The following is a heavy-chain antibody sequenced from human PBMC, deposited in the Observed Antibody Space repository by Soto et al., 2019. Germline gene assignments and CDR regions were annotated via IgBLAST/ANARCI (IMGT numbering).Heavy chain of an antibody. V-gene: IGHV1-69*13. CDR2: IIPIFGTA. CDR1: GGTFSSYA. J-gene: IGHJ4*02. D-gene: IGHD3-3*01. CDR3: AKHTYSDFWPGHYYYLDF. Sequence: SVKVSCKASGGTFSSYAISWVRQAPGQGLEWMGGIIPIFGTANYAQKFQGRVTITADESTSTAYMELSSLRAEDTAVYYCAKHTYSDFWPGHYYYLDFWGQGTLVTVSS.